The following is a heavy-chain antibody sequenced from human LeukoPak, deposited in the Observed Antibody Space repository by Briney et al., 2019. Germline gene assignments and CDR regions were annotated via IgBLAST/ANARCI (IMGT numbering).Heavy chain of an antibody. Sequence: GGPLRLSCAASGFTFSDYGMHWVPEAPGKGLEWVAFQRNDGSNEYYPDSVTGRFTISRDNSRNTLYLQMNSLRPEDTAVYYCAKGGSASHNWFDPWGQGTLVTVPS. D-gene: IGHD2-15*01. CDR1: GFTFSDYG. CDR3: AKGGSASHNWFDP. CDR2: QRNDGSNE. J-gene: IGHJ5*02. V-gene: IGHV3-30*02.